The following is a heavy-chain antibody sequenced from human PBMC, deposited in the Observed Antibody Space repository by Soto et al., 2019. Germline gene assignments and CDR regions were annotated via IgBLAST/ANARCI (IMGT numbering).Heavy chain of an antibody. V-gene: IGHV4-38-2*02. D-gene: IGHD4-17*01. J-gene: IGHJ4*02. CDR2: IYHSGST. CDR1: GNSISSGYY. Sequence: PSETLSLTSAVPGNSISSGYYWGCIRHPPGKGLEWIGSIYHSGSTYYNPSLKSRVTISVDTSKNQFSLKLSSVTAADTAVYYCARERPTVTVFDYWGQGTLVTVSS. CDR3: ARERPTVTVFDY.